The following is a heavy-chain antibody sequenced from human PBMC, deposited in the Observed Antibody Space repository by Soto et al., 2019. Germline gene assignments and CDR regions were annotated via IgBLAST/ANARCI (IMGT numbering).Heavy chain of an antibody. J-gene: IGHJ4*02. D-gene: IGHD2-2*01. Sequence: QVQLQESGPGLMKPSGTLSLTCAVSGGSISSSDWWSWVRQPPGKGLEWIGDMYHSGSTNYNPSLKSRVTISGDKSKNQFSLKLNSVTAADTAVYYCARGSGCSTSSCNLDYWGQGTLVTVSS. CDR1: GGSISSSDW. CDR2: MYHSGST. V-gene: IGHV4-4*02. CDR3: ARGSGCSTSSCNLDY.